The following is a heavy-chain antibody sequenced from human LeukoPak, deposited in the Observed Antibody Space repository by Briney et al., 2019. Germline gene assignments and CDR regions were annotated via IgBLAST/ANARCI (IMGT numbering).Heavy chain of an antibody. D-gene: IGHD2-15*01. J-gene: IGHJ4*02. Sequence: SETLSLTCAVYGGSFSDYSWSWIRQPPGKGLEWIGYIYTSGSTSSNPSLKSRVTISVDTSKNQFSLKLSSVTAADTAVYYCARHLGGRGSHPFDYWGQGTLVTVSS. CDR3: ARHLGGRGSHPFDY. CDR1: GGSFSDYS. V-gene: IGHV4-4*09. CDR2: IYTSGST.